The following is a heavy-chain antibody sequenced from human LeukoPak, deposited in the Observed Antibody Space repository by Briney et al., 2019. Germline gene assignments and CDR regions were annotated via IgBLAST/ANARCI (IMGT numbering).Heavy chain of an antibody. Sequence: SETLSLTCTVSGGSISSYYWSWIRQPPGKGLEWIGYIYYSGSTNYNPSLKSRVTISVDTSKDQFSLKLSSVTAADTAVYYCARFADGSGRSDYWGQGTLVTVSS. D-gene: IGHD3-10*01. J-gene: IGHJ4*02. V-gene: IGHV4-59*01. CDR3: ARFADGSGRSDY. CDR1: GGSISSYY. CDR2: IYYSGST.